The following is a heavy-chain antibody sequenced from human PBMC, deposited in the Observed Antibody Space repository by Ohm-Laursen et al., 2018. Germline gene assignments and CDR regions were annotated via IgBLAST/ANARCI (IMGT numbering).Heavy chain of an antibody. J-gene: IGHJ6*02. CDR1: GGSIISYY. CDR2: IYYSGTT. CDR3: ARDLGYSSSWYTPYGMDV. D-gene: IGHD6-13*01. Sequence: GTLSLTCTVSGGSIISYYWNWIRQPPGKGLEWLGDIYYSGTTNYNPSLKSRVTISVDTSKNQFSLKLNSVTAADTAVYYCARDLGYSSSWYTPYGMDVWGQGTTVTVSS. V-gene: IGHV4-59*01.